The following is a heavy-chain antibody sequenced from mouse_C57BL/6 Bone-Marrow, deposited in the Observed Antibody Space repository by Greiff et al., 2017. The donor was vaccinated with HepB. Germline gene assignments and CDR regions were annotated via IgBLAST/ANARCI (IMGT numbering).Heavy chain of an antibody. CDR3: AVIYYDYDGAWFAY. Sequence: QVQLKQSGPELVKPGASVKISCKASGYAFSSSWMNWVKQRPGKGLEWIGRIYPGDGDTNYNGKFKGKATLTADKSSSTAYMQLSSLTSEDSAVYFCAVIYYDYDGAWFAYWGQGTLVTVSA. CDR1: GYAFSSSW. D-gene: IGHD2-4*01. CDR2: IYPGDGDT. J-gene: IGHJ3*01. V-gene: IGHV1-82*01.